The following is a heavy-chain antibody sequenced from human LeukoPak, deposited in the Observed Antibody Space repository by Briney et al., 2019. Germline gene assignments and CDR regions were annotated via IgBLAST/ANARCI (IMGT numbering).Heavy chain of an antibody. D-gene: IGHD3-10*01. CDR3: ARYITMVRGGYNWFDP. CDR2: IYYSGST. Sequence: SETLSLTCTVSGGSISSSSYYWGWIRQPPGKGLEWIGSIYYSGSTYYNPSLKSRVTISVDTSKNQFSLKLSSVTAADTAVYYCARYITMVRGGYNWFDPWGQGTLVTVSS. J-gene: IGHJ5*02. V-gene: IGHV4-39*01. CDR1: GGSISSSSYY.